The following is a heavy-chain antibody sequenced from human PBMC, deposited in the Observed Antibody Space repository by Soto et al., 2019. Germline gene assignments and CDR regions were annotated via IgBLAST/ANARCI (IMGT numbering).Heavy chain of an antibody. D-gene: IGHD3-22*01. CDR3: ARGDYYDSSGLDL. CDR2: INAGNGYT. Sequence: QAHLVQSGAEVRKPGASVKLSCTAAGYAFTGYAIHWVRQAPGQGLEWMGWINAGNGYTKFSQNFQGRVSVTRDTSSSMAYMGLSSLRFEDTAVYYCARGDYYDSSGLDLWGQGTLVTVSS. J-gene: IGHJ5*02. CDR1: GYAFTGYA. V-gene: IGHV1-3*01.